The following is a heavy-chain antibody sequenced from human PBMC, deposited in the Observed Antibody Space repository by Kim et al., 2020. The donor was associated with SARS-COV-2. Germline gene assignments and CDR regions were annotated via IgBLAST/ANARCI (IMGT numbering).Heavy chain of an antibody. J-gene: IGHJ5*02. D-gene: IGHD2-15*01. CDR1: GYRFTSYW. V-gene: IGHV5-51*01. CDR2: IYPGDSDT. CDR3: ARAARLLDWFDP. Sequence: GESLKISCKGSGYRFTSYWIGWVRQMPGKGLEWMGIIYPGDSDTRYSPSFQGQVTIAADKSINTAYLQWSSLQASDTAMNYCARAARLLDWFDPWGQGTLVTVSS.